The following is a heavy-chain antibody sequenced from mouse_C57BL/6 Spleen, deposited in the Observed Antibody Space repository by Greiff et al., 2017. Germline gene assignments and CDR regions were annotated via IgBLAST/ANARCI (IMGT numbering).Heavy chain of an antibody. CDR1: GYTFTSYW. V-gene: IGHV1-52*01. CDR3: ARSPYSNYLDY. J-gene: IGHJ2*01. Sequence: VQLQQPGAELVRPGSSVKLSCKASGYTFTSYWMHWVKQRPIQGLEWIGNIDPSDSETHYNQKFKDKATLTVDKSSSTAYMQLSSLTSEDSAVYYCARSPYSNYLDYWGQGTTLTVSS. CDR2: IDPSDSET. D-gene: IGHD2-5*01.